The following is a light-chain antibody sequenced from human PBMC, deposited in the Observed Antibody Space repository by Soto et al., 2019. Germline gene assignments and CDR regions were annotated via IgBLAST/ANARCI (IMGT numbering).Light chain of an antibody. Sequence: DIQISLSTSTLSASIGDRVTITCRTSQNINNWLAWYQQKPGKAPKLLIYKASNSESGVPSRFSGSGSGTEFTLTISSLQPDDFATYYCQQYHSYSRTFGQGTKVEI. V-gene: IGKV1-5*03. CDR1: QNINNW. J-gene: IGKJ1*01. CDR3: QQYHSYSRT. CDR2: KAS.